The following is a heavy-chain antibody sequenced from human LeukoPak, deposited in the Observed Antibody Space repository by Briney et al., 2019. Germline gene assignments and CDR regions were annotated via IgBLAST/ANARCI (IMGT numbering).Heavy chain of an antibody. CDR3: GRDLNYNQIDY. D-gene: IGHD4-11*01. Sequence: PGGPLRLSCEASGFTFSSHWMHWVREAPGKGLVWVSHIKTDGSITNYAESVKGRFTISRDNARNTLYLQMNSLRAEDTAVYYCGRDLNYNQIDYWGQGTLVTVSS. V-gene: IGHV3-74*01. CDR1: GFTFSSHW. J-gene: IGHJ4*02. CDR2: IKTDGSIT.